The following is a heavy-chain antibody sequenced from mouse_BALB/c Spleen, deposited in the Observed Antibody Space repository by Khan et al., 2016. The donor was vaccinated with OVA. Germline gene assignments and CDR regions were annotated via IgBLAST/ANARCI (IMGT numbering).Heavy chain of an antibody. D-gene: IGHD1-1*01. CDR3: ARDYYGSSYFDN. J-gene: IGHJ2*01. CDR2: IHPSDSET. CDR1: GYSFTSYW. V-gene: IGHV1S82*01. Sequence: QVQLQQPGAELVRPGASVKLSCKASGYSFTSYWLNWVKQRPGQGLEWIGMIHPSDSETRLNQKFKDKATLTVDKSSSTASMQLSSPTSEGAAVYYSARDYYGSSYFDNGGQGTTRTVSS.